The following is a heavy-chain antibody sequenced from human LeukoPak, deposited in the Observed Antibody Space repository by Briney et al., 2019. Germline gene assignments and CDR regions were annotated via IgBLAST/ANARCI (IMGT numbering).Heavy chain of an antibody. V-gene: IGHV4-34*01. D-gene: IGHD3-10*01. J-gene: IGHJ5*02. CDR1: GGSFSGYY. CDR3: ARKHYYGSGSYHNWFDP. CDR2: INHSGST. Sequence: SETLSLTCAVYGGSFSGYYWSWIRQPPGKGLEWIGEINHSGSTNYNPSLKSRVTISVDTSKNQFSLKLSPVTAADTAVYYCARKHYYGSGSYHNWFDPWGQGTLVTVSS.